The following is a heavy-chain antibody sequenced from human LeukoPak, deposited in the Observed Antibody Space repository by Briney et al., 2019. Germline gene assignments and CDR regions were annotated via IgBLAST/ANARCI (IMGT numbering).Heavy chain of an antibody. CDR2: INPNSGGT. Sequence: ASVKVSCKASGYTFTGYYMHWVRQAPGQGLEWMGWINPNSGGTNYAQKFQGRVTMTRDTSISTAYMELSRLRSDDTAVYYCASFPYYYDSSGTDYWGQGTLVTVSS. D-gene: IGHD3-22*01. V-gene: IGHV1-2*02. CDR3: ASFPYYYDSSGTDY. J-gene: IGHJ4*02. CDR1: GYTFTGYY.